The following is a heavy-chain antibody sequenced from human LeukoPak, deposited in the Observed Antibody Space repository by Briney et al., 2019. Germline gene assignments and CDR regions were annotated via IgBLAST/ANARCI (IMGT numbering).Heavy chain of an antibody. Sequence: ASVKVSCKASGYTFTDYYVNWVRQAPGQGLEWMGRISPNSGGTKYAQKFRGRLTVTRDTTISTAYMELSSLRSDDTAVYYCAKNRAGDYADYWGQGTLVTVSS. V-gene: IGHV1-2*06. CDR1: GYTFTDYY. J-gene: IGHJ4*02. CDR2: ISPNSGGT. D-gene: IGHD4-17*01. CDR3: AKNRAGDYADY.